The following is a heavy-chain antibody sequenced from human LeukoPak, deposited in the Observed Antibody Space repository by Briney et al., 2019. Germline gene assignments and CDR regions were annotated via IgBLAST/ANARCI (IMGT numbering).Heavy chain of an antibody. J-gene: IGHJ4*02. CDR2: IKYHGSDE. CDR1: GFTFSDYW. CDR3: ARIGGSGTYWDY. Sequence: GGSLRLSCAASGFTFSDYWMSWVRQAPGRGLEWVANIKYHGSDEHYVDSVRGRFTISRDNAKNSLFLQMNSLRAEDTAVYYCARIGGSGTYWDYWGQGTLVTVSS. D-gene: IGHD3-10*01. V-gene: IGHV3-7*01.